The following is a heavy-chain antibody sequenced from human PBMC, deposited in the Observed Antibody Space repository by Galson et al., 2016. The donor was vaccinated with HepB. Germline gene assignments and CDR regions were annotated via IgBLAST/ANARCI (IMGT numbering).Heavy chain of an antibody. J-gene: IGHJ4*02. V-gene: IGHV4-31*03. CDR1: GVSISSGGYY. Sequence: TLSLTCTVSGVSISSGGYYWSWIRQRPGMGLEWIGYIYYSGSAYYNPSLKSRVTMSLQTSDNQRSLKMISVTAADTAGYYCVRDSYGEYGGCGHWGKGTLVTVSS. CDR2: IYYSGSA. CDR3: VRDSYGEYGGCGH. D-gene: IGHD4-17*01.